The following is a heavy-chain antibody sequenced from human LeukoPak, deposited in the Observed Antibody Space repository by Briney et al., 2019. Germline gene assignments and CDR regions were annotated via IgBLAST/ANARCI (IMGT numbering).Heavy chain of an antibody. V-gene: IGHV3-23*01. CDR1: GFTFSSYA. J-gene: IGHJ4*02. Sequence: GGSLRLSCAASGFTFSSYAMSWVRQAPGKGLEWVSAISGSGGSTYYADSVKGRFTISRDNSKNTLYLQMNSLRAEDTAVYYCARRRATGVAGSIDYWGQGTLVTVSS. CDR2: ISGSGGST. CDR3: ARRRATGVAGSIDY. D-gene: IGHD6-19*01.